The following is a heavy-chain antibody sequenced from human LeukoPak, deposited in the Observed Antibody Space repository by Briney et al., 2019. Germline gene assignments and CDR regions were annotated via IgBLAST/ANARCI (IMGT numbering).Heavy chain of an antibody. Sequence: GGSLRLSCAASGFTVSSNYMSWVRQAPGKGLEWVSVIYSGGSTYYADSVKGRFTISRDNSKNTLYLQMNSLRAEDTAVYYCARALTTVTTSDYWGQGTLVTVSS. V-gene: IGHV3-53*05. CDR3: ARALTTVTTSDY. D-gene: IGHD4-17*01. CDR2: IYSGGST. CDR1: GFTVSSNY. J-gene: IGHJ4*02.